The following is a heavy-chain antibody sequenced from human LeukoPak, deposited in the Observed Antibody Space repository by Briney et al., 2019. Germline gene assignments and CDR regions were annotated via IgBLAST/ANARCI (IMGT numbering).Heavy chain of an antibody. CDR3: AKDQMPNDQLLYEYWFDH. D-gene: IGHD2-2*02. J-gene: IGHJ5*02. V-gene: IGHV3-23*01. CDR1: GFTFSSYA. CDR2: ISGSGGST. Sequence: GASLRLSCAASGFTFSSYAMSWVRQAPGKGLEWVSAISGSGGSTYYADSVKGRFTISRDNSKNTLYLQMNSLRAEDTAVYYCAKDQMPNDQLLYEYWFDHWGQGTLVTVSS.